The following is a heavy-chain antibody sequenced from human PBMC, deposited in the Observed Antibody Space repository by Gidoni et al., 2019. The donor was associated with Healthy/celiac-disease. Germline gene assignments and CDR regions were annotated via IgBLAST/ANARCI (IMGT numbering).Heavy chain of an antibody. CDR1: GGSISSGDYY. J-gene: IGHJ6*02. D-gene: IGHD6-25*01. V-gene: IGHV4-30-4*01. Sequence: QVQLQESGPGLVKPSQTLSLTCPVSGGSISSGDYYWSWIRQPPGKGLEWIGYIYYSGSTYYNPSLKSRVTISVDTSKNQFSLKLSSVTAADTAVYYCARSRLDPHYYYGMDVWGQGTTVTVSS. CDR3: ARSRLDPHYYYGMDV. CDR2: IYYSGST.